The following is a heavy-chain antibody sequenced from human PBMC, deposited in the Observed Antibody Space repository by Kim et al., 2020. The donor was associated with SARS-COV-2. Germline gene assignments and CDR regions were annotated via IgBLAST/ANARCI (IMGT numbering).Heavy chain of an antibody. Sequence: SETLSLTCTVSGGSISSYYWSWIRQPPGKGLEWIGYIYYSGSTNYNPSLKSRVTISIDTSKNQFSLKLSTVTAADTAVYYCAREIAAADRPPHFDYWGQGTLVTVSS. V-gene: IGHV4-59*13. CDR2: IYYSGST. D-gene: IGHD6-13*01. J-gene: IGHJ4*02. CDR3: AREIAAADRPPHFDY. CDR1: GGSISSYY.